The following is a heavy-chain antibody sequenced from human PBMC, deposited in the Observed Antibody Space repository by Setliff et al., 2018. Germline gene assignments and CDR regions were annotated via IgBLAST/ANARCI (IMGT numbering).Heavy chain of an antibody. CDR3: RQAVVGRDVFDI. D-gene: IGHD1-1*01. J-gene: IGHJ3*02. CDR1: GGSFSSFY. CDR2: INQSGSG. Sequence: PSETLSLTCAVYGGSFSSFYWSWIRQPPGKGLEWIGEINQSGSGDYNPSFKGRVTISVDTSKKQFSLTLRYVTAADTALYYCRQAVVGRDVFDIWGQGTVVTVSS. V-gene: IGHV4-34*01.